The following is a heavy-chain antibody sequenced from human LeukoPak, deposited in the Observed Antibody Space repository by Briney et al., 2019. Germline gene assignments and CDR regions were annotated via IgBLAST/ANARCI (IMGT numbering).Heavy chain of an antibody. CDR2: IYDSGST. J-gene: IGHJ4*02. D-gene: IGHD2-2*02. Sequence: PSETLSLTCPVSGGSMSSYFWTWIRQPPGKGLEWIGYIYDSGSTNYNPSLKSRVTISVDTSKNQFSLKLSSVTAADTAVYYCARGICSSTNCYNVFDSWGQGSLVTVSS. CDR3: ARGICSSTNCYNVFDS. CDR1: GGSMSSYF. V-gene: IGHV4-59*01.